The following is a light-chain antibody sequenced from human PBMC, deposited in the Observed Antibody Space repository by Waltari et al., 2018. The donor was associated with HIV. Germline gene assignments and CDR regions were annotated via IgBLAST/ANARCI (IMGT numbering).Light chain of an antibody. CDR1: SANIGAGYD. Sequence: QSVLTQPPSVSGAPGQRVTISCTGTSANIGAGYDVPWYHQLPGTAPNLLIYGNSNRPSGVPDRFAGSKSGTSASLAITGLQAEDEADYYCQSYDSSLSAYVFGTGTKVTVL. J-gene: IGLJ1*01. CDR2: GNS. V-gene: IGLV1-40*01. CDR3: QSYDSSLSAYV.